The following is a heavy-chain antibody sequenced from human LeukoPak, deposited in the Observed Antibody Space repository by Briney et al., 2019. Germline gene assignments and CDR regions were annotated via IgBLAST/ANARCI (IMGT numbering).Heavy chain of an antibody. Sequence: GGSLRLSCAASGFTFSSYSMNWVRQAPGKGLEWVSYISSRSSTIYYADSVKGRFTISRDNAKNSLYLQMNSLRDEDTAVYYCASADYYDSSGYLGYWGQGTLVTVSS. CDR1: GFTFSSYS. D-gene: IGHD3-22*01. CDR3: ASADYYDSSGYLGY. CDR2: ISSRSSTI. J-gene: IGHJ4*02. V-gene: IGHV3-48*02.